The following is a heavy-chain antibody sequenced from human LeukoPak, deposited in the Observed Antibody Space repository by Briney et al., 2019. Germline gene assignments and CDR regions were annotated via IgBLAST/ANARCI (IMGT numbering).Heavy chain of an antibody. CDR1: GYTFTSYD. J-gene: IGHJ6*03. D-gene: IGHD4-17*01. CDR2: MNANSGNT. V-gene: IGHV1-8*01. CDR3: ARATTTWSRQYYMDV. Sequence: ASVKVSCKASGYTFTSYDINWVRQATGQGLEWMGWMNANSGNTGYAQKFQGRVTMTRNTSISTAYMELSSLRSEDTAVYYCARATTTWSRQYYMDVWGKGTTVTVSS.